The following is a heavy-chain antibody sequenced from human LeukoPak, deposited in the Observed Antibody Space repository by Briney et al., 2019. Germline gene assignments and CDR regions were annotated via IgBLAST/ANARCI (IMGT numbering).Heavy chain of an antibody. CDR1: GGSISSYY. CDR2: IYHSGST. CDR3: ASIPDGSGSYHFDY. D-gene: IGHD3-10*01. V-gene: IGHV4-59*12. J-gene: IGHJ4*02. Sequence: SETLSLTCTVSGGSISSYYWSWIRQPPGKGLEWIGYIYHSGSTYYNPSLKSRVTISVDRSKNQFSLKLSSVTAADTAVYYCASIPDGSGSYHFDYWGQGTLVTVSS.